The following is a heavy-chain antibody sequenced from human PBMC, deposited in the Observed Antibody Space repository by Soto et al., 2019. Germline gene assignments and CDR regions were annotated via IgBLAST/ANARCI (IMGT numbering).Heavy chain of an antibody. V-gene: IGHV4-4*02. J-gene: IGHJ5*01. D-gene: IGHD2-15*01. Sequence: PSETLSLTCGVSGDSTRSRYLWTWLRRPPGRGLEWIGEVNQSGTSNYNPSLKSRVTISIDDSKNHFSLRRTSVTAADTAVYYCARTPHINAGPSPDSWGPGTLVTVSS. CDR1: GDSTRSRYL. CDR3: ARTPHINAGPSPDS. CDR2: VNQSGTS.